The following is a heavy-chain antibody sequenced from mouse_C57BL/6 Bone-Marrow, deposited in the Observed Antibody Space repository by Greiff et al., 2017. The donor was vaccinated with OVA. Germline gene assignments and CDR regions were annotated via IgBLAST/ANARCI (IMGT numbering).Heavy chain of an antibody. CDR2: INPNNGGT. J-gene: IGHJ1*03. D-gene: IGHD1-1*01. Sequence: EVKLQQSGPELVKPGASVKISCKASGYTFTDYYMNWVKQSHGKSLEWIGDINPNNGGTSYNQKFKGKATLTVDKSSSTAYMELRSLTSEDSAVYYCARTTTVPSLYWYFDVWGTGTTVTVSS. CDR1: GYTFTDYY. V-gene: IGHV1-26*01. CDR3: ARTTTVPSLYWYFDV.